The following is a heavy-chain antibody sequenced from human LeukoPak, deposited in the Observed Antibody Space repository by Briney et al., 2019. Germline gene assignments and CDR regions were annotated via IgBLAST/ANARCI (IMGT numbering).Heavy chain of an antibody. CDR1: GYTFTSYG. CDR2: ISAYNGNT. Sequence: ASVKVSCKASGYTFTSYGISWVRQAPGQGLEWMGWISAYNGNTNYAQKLQGRVTMTTDTSTSTAYMKLRSLRSDDTAVYYCARGGYCSSTSCVDAFDIWGQGTMVTVSS. D-gene: IGHD2-2*01. CDR3: ARGGYCSSTSCVDAFDI. V-gene: IGHV1-18*01. J-gene: IGHJ3*02.